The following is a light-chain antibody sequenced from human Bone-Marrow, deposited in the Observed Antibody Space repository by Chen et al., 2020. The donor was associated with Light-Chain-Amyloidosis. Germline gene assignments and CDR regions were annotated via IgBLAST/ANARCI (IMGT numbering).Light chain of an antibody. V-gene: IGLV2-14*01. CDR3: STYSTTSTDVA. J-gene: IGLJ2*01. CDR2: DVN. Sequence: QTALTQPASVSGSPGQSITISCTGTSSDVGAYNYVSWYQQHPGKAPKLIIYDVNNRPSGVSSRFSGSKSGNTASLPISGLQAEDEADYYCSTYSTTSTDVAFGGGTKLIVL. CDR1: SSDVGAYNY.